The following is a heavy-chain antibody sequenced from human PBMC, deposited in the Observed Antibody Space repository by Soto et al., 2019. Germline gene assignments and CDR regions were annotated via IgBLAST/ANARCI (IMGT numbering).Heavy chain of an antibody. CDR3: ASQTYYYDSSGYGMGV. Sequence: GGSLRLSCAASGFTFSSYGMHWVRQAPGKGLEWVAVIWYDGSNKYYADSVKGRFTISRDNSKNTLYLQMNSLRAEDTAVYYCASQTYYYDSSGYGMGVWGQGTTVTVSS. J-gene: IGHJ6*02. CDR1: GFTFSSYG. D-gene: IGHD3-22*01. CDR2: IWYDGSNK. V-gene: IGHV3-33*01.